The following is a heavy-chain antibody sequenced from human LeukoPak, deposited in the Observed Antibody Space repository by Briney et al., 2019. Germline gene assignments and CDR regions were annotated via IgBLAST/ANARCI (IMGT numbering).Heavy chain of an antibody. J-gene: IGHJ4*02. CDR3: ARNFGGGDSSGPYY. D-gene: IGHD3-22*01. CDR2: INWDGGST. CDR1: GFTFNDYG. V-gene: IGHV3-20*04. Sequence: GGSLRLSCAASGFTFNDYGMSWVRQAPGKGLEWVSAINWDGGSTGYADSVKGRFTISRDNAKNSLYLQMNSLRAEDTALYYCARNFGGGDSSGPYYWGQGTLVTVSS.